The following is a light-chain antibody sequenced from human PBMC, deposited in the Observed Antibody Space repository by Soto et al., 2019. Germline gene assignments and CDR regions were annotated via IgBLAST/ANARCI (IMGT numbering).Light chain of an antibody. V-gene: IGKV1-39*01. Sequence: DIQMTQSPSSLSASVGDRVTITCLASQSISNFLNWFQHKPGKAPKVLISAASTLQSGVPSRFSGSVSGTDFTLTISSLQPEDSASYYCQQYYNSVLTFGGGTKVDI. CDR3: QQYYNSVLT. J-gene: IGKJ4*01. CDR1: QSISNF. CDR2: AAS.